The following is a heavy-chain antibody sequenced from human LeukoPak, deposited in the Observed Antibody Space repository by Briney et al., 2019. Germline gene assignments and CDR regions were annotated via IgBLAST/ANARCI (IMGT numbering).Heavy chain of an antibody. CDR2: ISSSGSTI. J-gene: IGHJ6*02. Sequence: GGSLRLSCAASGFTFSSYEMNWVRQAPGKGLEWVSYISSSGSTIYYADSVKGRFTISRDNSKNTLYLQMNSLRAEDTAVYYCARIATPQRVYGMDVWGQGTTVTVSS. V-gene: IGHV3-48*03. D-gene: IGHD6-13*01. CDR1: GFTFSSYE. CDR3: ARIATPQRVYGMDV.